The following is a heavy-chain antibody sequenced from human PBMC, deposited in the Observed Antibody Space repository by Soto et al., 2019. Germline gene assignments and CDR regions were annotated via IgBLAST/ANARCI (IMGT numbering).Heavy chain of an antibody. D-gene: IGHD2-21*02. J-gene: IGHJ4*02. CDR2: SIPNFGTV. CDR3: ARESCGGDCPLDY. CDR1: GGTFSRYA. Sequence: QVQLVQSGAEVKKPGSSVKVSCKASGGTFSRYAISWVRQAPGHGLEWMGGSIPNFGTVNYSQKFQGRVPIVSDDSTSTAYMELSSLRSEDTAVYYCARESCGGDCPLDYRGEGTLVSVSS. V-gene: IGHV1-69*01.